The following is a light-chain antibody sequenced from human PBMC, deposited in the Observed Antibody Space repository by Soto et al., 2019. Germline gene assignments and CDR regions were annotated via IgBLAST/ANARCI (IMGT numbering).Light chain of an antibody. Sequence: EIVMTQSPATLSVSPGERATLSCRASQSVSSNLAWYQQKPGQAPRLLIYSASTRATGIPARFSGSGSGTEFTLTISSLQSEDFAVYYCQQYNNWPPLFGGGTKVDIK. CDR2: SAS. CDR3: QQYNNWPPL. J-gene: IGKJ4*01. CDR1: QSVSSN. V-gene: IGKV3-15*01.